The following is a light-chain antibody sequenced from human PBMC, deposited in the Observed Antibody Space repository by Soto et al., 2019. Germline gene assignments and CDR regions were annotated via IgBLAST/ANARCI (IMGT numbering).Light chain of an antibody. J-gene: IGKJ2*01. CDR1: QSVNTN. V-gene: IGKV3-15*01. Sequence: TQSPASLSVSPGDRATLSCRASQSVNTNLAWYQQKRGQAPRLLIYDASTRATGIPGRFRGSGSGTEFTLTITSLQSEDFAVYFCQQYNNWPPDTFGQGTKLEIK. CDR3: QQYNNWPPDT. CDR2: DAS.